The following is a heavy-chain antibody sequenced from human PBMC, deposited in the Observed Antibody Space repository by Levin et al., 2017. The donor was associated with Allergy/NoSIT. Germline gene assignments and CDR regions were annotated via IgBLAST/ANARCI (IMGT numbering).Heavy chain of an antibody. CDR3: ARDIVVVPAAIGNPFDY. J-gene: IGHJ4*02. Sequence: GESLKISCKASGYTFTSYGISWVRQAPGQGLEWMGWISAYNGNTNYAQKLQGRVTMTTDTSTSTAYMELRSLRSDDTAVYYCARDIVVVPAAIGNPFDYWGQGTLVTVSS. D-gene: IGHD2-2*02. CDR1: GYTFTSYG. CDR2: ISAYNGNT. V-gene: IGHV1-18*01.